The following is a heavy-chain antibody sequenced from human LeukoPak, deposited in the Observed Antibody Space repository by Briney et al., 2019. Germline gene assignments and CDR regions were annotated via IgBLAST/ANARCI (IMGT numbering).Heavy chain of an antibody. CDR1: GYTFTGYY. V-gene: IGHV1-2*02. CDR3: ARAMLSGYSYGSDYFDY. J-gene: IGHJ4*02. Sequence: ASVKVSCKASGYTFTGYYMHWVRQAPGQGLEWMGWINPNRGGTNYAQKFQGRVTMTRDTSISTAYMELSRLRSDDTAVYYCARAMLSGYSYGSDYFDYWGQGTLVTVSS. CDR2: INPNRGGT. D-gene: IGHD5-18*01.